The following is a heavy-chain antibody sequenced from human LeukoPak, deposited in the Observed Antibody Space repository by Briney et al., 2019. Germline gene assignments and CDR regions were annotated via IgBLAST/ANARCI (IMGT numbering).Heavy chain of an antibody. CDR3: AKVPSGGMVVAATHFGY. Sequence: GGSLRLFCAASGFTFSSYAMSWVRQAPGKGLEWVSAISGSGGSTYYADSVKGRFTISRDNSKNTLYLQMNSLRAEDTAVYYCAKVPSGGMVVAATHFGYWGQGTLVTVSS. V-gene: IGHV3-23*01. D-gene: IGHD2-15*01. CDR2: ISGSGGST. J-gene: IGHJ4*02. CDR1: GFTFSSYA.